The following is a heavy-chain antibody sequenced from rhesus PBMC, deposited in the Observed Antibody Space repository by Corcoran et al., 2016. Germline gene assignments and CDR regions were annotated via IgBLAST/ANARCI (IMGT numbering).Heavy chain of an antibody. V-gene: IGHV4-80*01. CDR1: GSSISSYG. CDR2: INGNSGST. CDR3: ATNDYGSSFDY. D-gene: IGHD4-29*01. Sequence: QVQLQESGPGLVKPSETLSLTCTVSGSSISSYGWSWIRQPPGKRLEWIGEINGNSGSTHYNPSLKSRVTSSRDTSKNQFSLKLTSVTAADSAVYSCATNDYGSSFDYWGQGVLVTVSS. J-gene: IGHJ4*01.